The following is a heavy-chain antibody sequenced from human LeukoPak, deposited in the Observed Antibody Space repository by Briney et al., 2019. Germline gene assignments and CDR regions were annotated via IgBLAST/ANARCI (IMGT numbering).Heavy chain of an antibody. CDR2: ISGSGGST. V-gene: IGHV3-23*01. CDR1: GFTFSSYS. J-gene: IGHJ4*02. CDR3: AKDRGIISDY. D-gene: IGHD3-10*01. Sequence: PGGSLRLSCAASGFTFSSYSMNWVRQAPGKGLEWVSAISGSGGSTYYADSVKGRFTISRDNSKNTLYLQMNSLRAEDTAVYYCAKDRGIISDYWGQGTLVTVSS.